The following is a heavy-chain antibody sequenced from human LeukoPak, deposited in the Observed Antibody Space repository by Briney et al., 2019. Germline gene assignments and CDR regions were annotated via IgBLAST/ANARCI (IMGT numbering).Heavy chain of an antibody. CDR2: INPNSGET. J-gene: IGHJ6*03. CDR1: GYTFTGYY. CDR3: ARDPATIAAAAYYYYYYMDV. V-gene: IGHV1-2*02. Sequence: ASVKVSCTASGYTFTGYYMHWVRQAPGQGLEWMGWINPNSGETKFVQKFQGRFTMTRDTSIGTAYMELRGLRSDDTAVYYCARDPATIAAAAYYYYYYMDVWGKGTTVTVSS. D-gene: IGHD6-13*01.